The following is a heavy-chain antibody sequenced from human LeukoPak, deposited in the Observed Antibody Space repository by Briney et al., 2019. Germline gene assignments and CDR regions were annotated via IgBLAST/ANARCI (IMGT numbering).Heavy chain of an antibody. D-gene: IGHD3-3*01. CDR1: GFTFSSYW. Sequence: PGGSLRLSCAASGFTFSSYWMSWVRQAPGKGLEWVANIKEDGSQKYHVDSVKGRFTISRDNAKNSLDLQMNSLRAEDTAVYYCARDLGAPQSQFGFLERPSIRSDYGMDVWGRGTTVIVSS. CDR3: ARDLGAPQSQFGFLERPSIRSDYGMDV. CDR2: IKEDGSQK. V-gene: IGHV3-7*01. J-gene: IGHJ6*02.